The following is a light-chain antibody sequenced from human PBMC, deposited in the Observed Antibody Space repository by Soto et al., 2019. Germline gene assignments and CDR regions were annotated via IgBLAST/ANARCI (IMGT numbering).Light chain of an antibody. CDR2: EVS. J-gene: IGLJ1*01. V-gene: IGLV2-14*01. Sequence: QSVLSQPASVTGTTEQTISISCTTSNIYVDAYRYIYWSRQHPGEAPKLIIYEVSNPPSGISNRFSGSKSGNTASLTISGLQTEDVAEYFCSTSTDTTYSFGSGTKVTVL. CDR1: NIYVDAYRY. CDR3: STSTDTTYS.